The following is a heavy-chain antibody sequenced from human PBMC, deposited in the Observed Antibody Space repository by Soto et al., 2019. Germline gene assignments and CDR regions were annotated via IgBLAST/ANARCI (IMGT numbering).Heavy chain of an antibody. CDR2: IYYSGST. CDR3: ARREVSFGVLESWFDP. V-gene: IGHV4-39*01. CDR1: GGSISSSSYY. D-gene: IGHD3-16*01. J-gene: IGHJ5*02. Sequence: PSETLSLTCTVSGGSISSSSYYWGWIRQPPGKGLEWIGSIYYSGSTYYNPSLKSRVTISVDTSKNQFSLKLSSVTAADTAVYYCARREVSFGVLESWFDPWGQGTLVTVSS.